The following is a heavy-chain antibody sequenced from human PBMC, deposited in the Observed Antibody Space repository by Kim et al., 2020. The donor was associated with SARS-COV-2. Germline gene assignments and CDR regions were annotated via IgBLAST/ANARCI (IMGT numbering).Heavy chain of an antibody. J-gene: IGHJ6*02. D-gene: IGHD4-4*01. CDR3: AREERDSNYYYGMDV. V-gene: IGHV1-69*01. Sequence: KFQGRGTITADGSTSTAYMELSSLRSDDTAVYYCAREERDSNYYYGMDVWGQGTTVTVSS.